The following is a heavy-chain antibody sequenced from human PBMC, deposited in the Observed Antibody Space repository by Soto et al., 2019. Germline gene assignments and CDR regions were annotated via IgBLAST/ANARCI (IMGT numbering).Heavy chain of an antibody. Sequence: GGSLRLSCAASGFTFSNAWMSRVRQAPGKGLEWVGRIKSKTDGGTTDYAAPVKGRFTISRDDSKNTLYLQMNSLKTEDTAVYYCARFRGDGYYNFWGQGTLVTVSS. CDR3: ARFRGDGYYNF. D-gene: IGHD3-9*01. J-gene: IGHJ4*02. V-gene: IGHV3-15*01. CDR2: IKSKTDGGTT. CDR1: GFTFSNAW.